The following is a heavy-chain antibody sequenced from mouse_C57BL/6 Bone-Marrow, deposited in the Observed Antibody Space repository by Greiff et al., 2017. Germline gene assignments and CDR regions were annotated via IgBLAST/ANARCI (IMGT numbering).Heavy chain of an antibody. CDR3: AREYGYDAAY. Sequence: EVQLQQSGPELVKPGASVKISCKASGYTFNDYYMNWVKQSHGKSLEWIGDINPNNGGTSYNQKFKGKATLPVDKSSSTAYMELRSLTSEDSAVYYCAREYGYDAAYWGQGTLVTVSA. CDR1: GYTFNDYY. CDR2: INPNNGGT. J-gene: IGHJ3*01. V-gene: IGHV1-26*01. D-gene: IGHD2-2*01.